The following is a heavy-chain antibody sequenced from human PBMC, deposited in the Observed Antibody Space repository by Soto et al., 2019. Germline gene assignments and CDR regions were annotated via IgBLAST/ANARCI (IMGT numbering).Heavy chain of an antibody. J-gene: IGHJ6*02. CDR2: INHSGST. V-gene: IGHV4-34*01. CDR3: ARGGVTMVRGAITKHYYYYYGMDV. Sequence: SETLSLTCAVYGGSFRGYYWSWIRQPPGKGLEWIGEINHSGSTNYNPSLKSRATISVDTSKNQFSLKLSSVTAADTAVYYCARGGVTMVRGAITKHYYYYYGMDVWGQGTTVTVSS. D-gene: IGHD3-10*01. CDR1: GGSFRGYY.